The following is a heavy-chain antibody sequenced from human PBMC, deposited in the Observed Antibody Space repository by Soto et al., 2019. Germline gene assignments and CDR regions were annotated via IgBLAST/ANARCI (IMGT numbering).Heavy chain of an antibody. CDR3: ATIDSWGYGWVRPFDR. J-gene: IGHJ4*02. CDR2: ISYDGSSR. V-gene: IGHV3-30*03. Sequence: RRCLSLSCAPSRFTFSNDGMYWVGQAPGKGLEWVAGISYDGSSRFYADPMKGRHTISRDNSKNTLYLQMNTLRADDTATYYGATIDSWGYGWVRPFDRWGQGTLVTVSS. D-gene: IGHD5-18*01. CDR1: RFTFSNDG.